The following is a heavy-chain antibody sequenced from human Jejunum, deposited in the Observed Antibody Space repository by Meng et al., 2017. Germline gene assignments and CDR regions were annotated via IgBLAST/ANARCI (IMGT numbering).Heavy chain of an antibody. D-gene: IGHD4/OR15-4a*01. Sequence: AQLEESGPGPVGASETLSGTRTVSGDSSSGPYWNWIRQPAGKGLEWIGCVYENGNTNYNPSLKGRATMSLDTSKNQFSMRLSSVTAEDTAVYYCARRAVGARGWVDPWGQGTLVTVSS. CDR2: VYENGNT. J-gene: IGHJ5*02. CDR3: ARRAVGARGWVDP. V-gene: IGHV4-59*11. CDR1: GDSSSGPY.